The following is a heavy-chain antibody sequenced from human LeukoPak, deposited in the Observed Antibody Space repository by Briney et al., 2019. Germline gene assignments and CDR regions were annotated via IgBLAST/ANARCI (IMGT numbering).Heavy chain of an antibody. CDR1: GFTFSSYG. Sequence: PGGSLRLSCAASGFTFSSYGMHWVRQAPGKGLEWVAVISYDGSNKYYADSVKGRFTISRDNSKNTLYLQMNSLRAEDTAVYYCAKDKIAVAGNQHYFDYWGQGTLVAVSS. CDR3: AKDKIAVAGNQHYFDY. D-gene: IGHD6-19*01. V-gene: IGHV3-30*18. J-gene: IGHJ4*02. CDR2: ISYDGSNK.